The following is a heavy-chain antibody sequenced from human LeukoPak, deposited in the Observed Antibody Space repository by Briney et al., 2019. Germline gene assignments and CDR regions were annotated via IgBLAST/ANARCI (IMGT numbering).Heavy chain of an antibody. CDR1: GCTFSSYW. CDR2: ISSDGSTT. CDR3: ARVTEYSTAGMRY. V-gene: IGHV3-74*01. Sequence: GGSLRLSCAASGCTFSSYWMHWVRQAPGKGLVWVSRISSDGSTTTYADSVKGRFTISRDNAKNTMYLQMNSLRAEDTALYYCARVTEYSTAGMRYWGQGTLVTVSS. J-gene: IGHJ4*02. D-gene: IGHD6-13*01.